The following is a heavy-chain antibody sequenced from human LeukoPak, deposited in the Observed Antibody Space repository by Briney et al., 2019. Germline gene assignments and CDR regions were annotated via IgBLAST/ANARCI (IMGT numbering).Heavy chain of an antibody. V-gene: IGHV3-74*01. CDR1: GFTFSSYW. CDR3: ARGYYDFWSGYYPLDY. Sequence: QPGGSLRLSCAASGFTFSSYWMHWVRQAPGKGLVWVSRINSDGSSTSYADSVKGRFTISRDNAKNTLYLQMNSLRAEDTAVYYCARGYYDFWSGYYPLDYWGQGTLVTVSS. D-gene: IGHD3-3*01. CDR2: INSDGSST. J-gene: IGHJ4*02.